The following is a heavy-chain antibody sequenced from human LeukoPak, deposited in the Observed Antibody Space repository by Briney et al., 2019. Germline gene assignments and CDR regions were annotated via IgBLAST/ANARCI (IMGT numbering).Heavy chain of an antibody. Sequence: SETLSLTCAVYGGSFSGYYWSCIRQPPGKGLEWIGEINHSGSTNYNPSLQSRVTVSVDTSKNQFSLKLTSVTAADTAVYYCVRGPYGSGISNWFDPWGQGTQVIVSS. CDR2: INHSGST. CDR1: GGSFSGYY. CDR3: VRGPYGSGISNWFDP. D-gene: IGHD3-10*01. V-gene: IGHV4-34*01. J-gene: IGHJ5*02.